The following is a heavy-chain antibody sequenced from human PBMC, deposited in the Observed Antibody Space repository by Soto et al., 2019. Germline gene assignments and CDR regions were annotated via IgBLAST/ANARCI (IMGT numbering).Heavy chain of an antibody. CDR2: INHGGST. CDR1: GESFIGYY. D-gene: IGHD5-12*01. CDR3: ARTDIVTTNWFDT. V-gene: IGHV4-34*01. Sequence: QVHLQQWGAGLLKPSETLSLTCAVYGESFIGYYWTWIRQSPGKGLEWIGEINHGGSTNYNPSLKRRVTISIDTSKNQFSLKLTSVTAADTSVYCCARTDIVTTNWFDTWGQGTLVTVSS. J-gene: IGHJ5*02.